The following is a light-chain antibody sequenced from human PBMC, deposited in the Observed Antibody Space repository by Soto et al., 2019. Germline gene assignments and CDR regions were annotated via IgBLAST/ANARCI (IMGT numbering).Light chain of an antibody. Sequence: IILTQSPGTLSLSPGERVTLSCKASQTINNNYVAWYQQRPGRAPRLLAYGASARATGIPDRFRGSGAGTDFTLTISRLEPEDFAVYYCQHHGDLIGFGGGTKV. V-gene: IGKV3-20*01. CDR2: GAS. CDR1: QTINNNY. J-gene: IGKJ4*01. CDR3: QHHGDLIG.